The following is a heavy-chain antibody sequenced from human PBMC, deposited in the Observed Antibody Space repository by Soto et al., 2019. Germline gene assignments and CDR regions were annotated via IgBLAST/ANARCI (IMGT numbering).Heavy chain of an antibody. V-gene: IGHV3-23*01. J-gene: IGHJ1*01. CDR3: AKDSSSSKAYYGEHSTRRIAEYFQN. CDR1: GFTFSSYA. CDR2: ISGSGGST. Sequence: GGSLRLSCAASGFTFSSYAMSWVRQAPGKGLEWVSAISGSGGSTYYADSVKGRFTISRDNSKNTLYLQMNSLRAEDTAVYYCAKDSSSSKAYYGEHSTRRIAEYFQNWGQGTLVTVSS. D-gene: IGHD6-6*01.